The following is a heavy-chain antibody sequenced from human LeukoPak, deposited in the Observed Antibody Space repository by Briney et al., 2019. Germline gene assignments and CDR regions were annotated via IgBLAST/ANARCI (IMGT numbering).Heavy chain of an antibody. J-gene: IGHJ4*02. Sequence: SETLSLTCTVSGGSINSRSYFWGWIRQPPGKGLELIGRIDYGGSTYYNPSLRSRVTISIDTSKTQFSLRLNSVTAADTDVYYCARHGGGNYYWILNFWGQGTLVTVSS. CDR2: IDYGGST. V-gene: IGHV4-39*01. CDR3: ARHGGGNYYWILNF. CDR1: GGSINSRSYF. D-gene: IGHD1-26*01.